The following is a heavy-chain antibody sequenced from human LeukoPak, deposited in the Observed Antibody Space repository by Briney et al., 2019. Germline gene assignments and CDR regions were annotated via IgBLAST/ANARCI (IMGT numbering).Heavy chain of an antibody. Sequence: ASVKVSCKVSGYTLTELSMHWVRQAPGQGLEWMGWINPNSGGTNYAQKFQGRVTMTRDTSISTAYMELSKLRSDDTAVYYCAAPAAIAHWGQGTLVTVSS. CDR2: INPNSGGT. V-gene: IGHV1-2*02. CDR1: GYTLTELS. J-gene: IGHJ4*02. D-gene: IGHD2-2*02. CDR3: AAPAAIAH.